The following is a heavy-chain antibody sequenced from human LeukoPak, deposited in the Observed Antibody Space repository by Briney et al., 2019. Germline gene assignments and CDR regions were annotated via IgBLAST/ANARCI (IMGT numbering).Heavy chain of an antibody. CDR1: GYTFTSYY. Sequence: GASVKVSCKASGYTFTSYYMHWVRQAPGQGLEWMGIINPSGGSTSYAQKFQGRVTMTRDTSTSTVYMELSSLRSEDTAVYYCARGGDILTGYTPRDAFDIWGQGTMVTVSS. D-gene: IGHD3-9*01. CDR2: INPSGGST. J-gene: IGHJ3*02. V-gene: IGHV1-46*01. CDR3: ARGGDILTGYTPRDAFDI.